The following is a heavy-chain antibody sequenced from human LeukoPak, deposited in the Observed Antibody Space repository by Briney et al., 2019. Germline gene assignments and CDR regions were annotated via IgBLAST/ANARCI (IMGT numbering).Heavy chain of an antibody. Sequence: SVKVSCKASGGTFSSYAISWVRQAPGQWLEWMGGIIPIFGTANYAQKFQGRVTITTDESTSTAYMELSSLRSEDTAVYYCAREHPDSPLFQHWGQGTLVTVSS. D-gene: IGHD3-22*01. CDR2: IIPIFGTA. J-gene: IGHJ1*01. CDR3: AREHPDSPLFQH. V-gene: IGHV1-69*05. CDR1: GGTFSSYA.